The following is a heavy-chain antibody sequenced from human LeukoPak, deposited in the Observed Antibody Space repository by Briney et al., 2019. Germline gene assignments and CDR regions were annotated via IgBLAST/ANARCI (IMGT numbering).Heavy chain of an antibody. CDR3: ASPAMAFIDQGRYNYYYYMDV. CDR1: AYSISSGYD. D-gene: IGHD5-18*01. CDR2: IYHSGST. J-gene: IGHJ6*03. V-gene: IGHV4-38-2*02. Sequence: KPSETLSLTCTVAAYSISSGYDWGWIRQTPGKGLEWIGTIYHSGSTYYNPSLKSRVTISVDTSKNQFSLKLSSVTAADTAVYYCASPAMAFIDQGRYNYYYYMDVWGKGTTVTVSS.